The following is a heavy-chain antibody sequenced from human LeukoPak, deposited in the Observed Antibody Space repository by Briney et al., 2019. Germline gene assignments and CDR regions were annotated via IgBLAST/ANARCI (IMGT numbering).Heavy chain of an antibody. D-gene: IGHD5-12*01. J-gene: IGHJ4*02. CDR2: IYYSGST. Sequence: SETLSLTCTVSGGSISSSSYYWGWIRQPPGKGLEWIGSIYYSGSTNYNPSLKSRVTISVDTSKKQFSLRLSSVTAADTAVYYCARVSGYDWESFYDYWGQGTLVTVSS. CDR3: ARVSGYDWESFYDY. CDR1: GGSISSSSYY. V-gene: IGHV4-39*07.